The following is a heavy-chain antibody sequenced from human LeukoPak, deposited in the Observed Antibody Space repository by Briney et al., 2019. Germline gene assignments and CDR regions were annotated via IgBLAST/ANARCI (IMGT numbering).Heavy chain of an antibody. D-gene: IGHD6-6*01. CDR2: IYYSGST. J-gene: IGHJ4*02. V-gene: IGHV4-59*01. Sequence: SETLSLTCTVSGGSISSYYWSWIRQPPGKGLEWIGYIYYSGSTNYNPSLKSRVTISVDTSKNQFSLKLSSVTAADTAVYYCARGSYGAARGYFDYWGQGTLVTVSS. CDR1: GGSISSYY. CDR3: ARGSYGAARGYFDY.